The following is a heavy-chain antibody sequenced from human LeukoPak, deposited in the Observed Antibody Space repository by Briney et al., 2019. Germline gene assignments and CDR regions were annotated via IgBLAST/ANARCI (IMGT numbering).Heavy chain of an antibody. V-gene: IGHV3-33*06. J-gene: IGHJ4*02. D-gene: IGHD3-10*01. CDR2: IWYDGSNK. CDR3: AKLYYYGSGRVPLSDY. CDR1: GFTFSSYG. Sequence: GGSLRLSCAASGFTFSSYGMHWVRQAPGKGLEWVAVIWYDGSNKYYADSVKGRFTISRDNSKNTLYLQMKSLRAEDTAVYYCAKLYYYGSGRVPLSDYWGQGTLVTVSS.